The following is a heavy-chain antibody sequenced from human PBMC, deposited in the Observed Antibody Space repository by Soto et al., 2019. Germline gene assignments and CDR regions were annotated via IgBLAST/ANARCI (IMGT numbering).Heavy chain of an antibody. V-gene: IGHV4-59*01. CDR2: IDYSVST. D-gene: IGHD3-22*01. CDR1: GGSISSYY. J-gene: IGHJ6*02. Sequence: QVQLQESGPGRVKPSETLSLTCTVSGGSISSYYWSWIRQPPGKGLECIGYIDYSVSTNSTPSLRSRVTISVDKYKSQFSLKLSSVTAAETAVYYCARQYHSCYPAGLDVSGQGTTVTVSS. CDR3: ARQYHSCYPAGLDV.